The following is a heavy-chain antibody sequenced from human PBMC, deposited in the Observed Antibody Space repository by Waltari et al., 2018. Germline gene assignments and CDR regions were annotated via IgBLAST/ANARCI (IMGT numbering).Heavy chain of an antibody. CDR2: ISPVYTT. J-gene: IGHJ4*02. Sequence: HLLESGGRLAQPGGSLRLSCAASGFSFSNSFLGWVRQPPGKGLEWVSSISPVYTTFYAQSVRGRFIISRDASRTTVYLQMNSLSAEDTAVYYCAQYNHGSYEPPLRHWGQGTLVTVSS. CDR1: GFSFSNSF. V-gene: IGHV3-23*01. D-gene: IGHD3-3*01. CDR3: AQYNHGSYEPPLRH.